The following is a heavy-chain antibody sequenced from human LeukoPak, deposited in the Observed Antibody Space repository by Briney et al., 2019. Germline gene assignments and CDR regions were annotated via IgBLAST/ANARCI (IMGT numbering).Heavy chain of an antibody. J-gene: IGHJ4*02. V-gene: IGHV3-30*02. D-gene: IGHD3-10*01. CDR1: GFSFSTYG. CDR3: AKDWYYYGSGSYFPDN. Sequence: GGSLRLSCAASGFSFSTYGIHWVRQAPGKGLEWVAFIRYDGTNTYYADSVKGRFTISRDNSKNTVYLQMNSLRVEDTAVHYCAKDWYYYGSGSYFPDNWGQGTRVTVSS. CDR2: IRYDGTNT.